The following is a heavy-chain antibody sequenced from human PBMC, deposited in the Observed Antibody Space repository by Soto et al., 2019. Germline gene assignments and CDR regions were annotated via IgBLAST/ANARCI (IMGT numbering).Heavy chain of an antibody. D-gene: IGHD6-19*01. Sequence: GGSLRLSCAASGFTFDDYAMHWVRQAPGKGLEWVSGISWNSGSIGYADSVKGRFTISRDNAKNSLYLQMNSLRAEDTALYYCAKSTGGYSSGWRPDDAFDIWGQGTMVTVS. J-gene: IGHJ3*02. CDR3: AKSTGGYSSGWRPDDAFDI. V-gene: IGHV3-9*01. CDR2: ISWNSGSI. CDR1: GFTFDDYA.